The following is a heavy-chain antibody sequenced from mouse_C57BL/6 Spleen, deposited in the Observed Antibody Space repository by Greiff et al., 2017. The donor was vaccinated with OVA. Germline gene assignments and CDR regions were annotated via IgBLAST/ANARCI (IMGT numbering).Heavy chain of an antibody. CDR2: IYPGSGST. CDR3: ITTVVAPYWYFDV. Sequence: VQLQQPGAELVKPGASVKMSCKASGYTFTSYWITWVKQRPGQGLEWIGDIYPGSGSTNYNEKFKSKATLTVETYSSTAYMQLSSLTSEDSAVYYCITTVVAPYWYFDVWGTGTTVTVSS. V-gene: IGHV1-55*01. CDR1: GYTFTSYW. D-gene: IGHD1-1*01. J-gene: IGHJ1*03.